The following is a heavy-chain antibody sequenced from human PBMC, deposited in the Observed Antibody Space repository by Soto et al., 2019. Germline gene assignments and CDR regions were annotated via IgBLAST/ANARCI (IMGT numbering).Heavy chain of an antibody. D-gene: IGHD5-18*01. J-gene: IGHJ5*02. CDR2: INHSGST. Sequence: QVQLQQWGAGLLKPSETLSLTCAVYGGSFSGYYWSWIRQPPGKGLEWIGEINHSGSTNYNPSLKSRVTISVDTSKNQFSLKLSYVTAADTAVYYCARRSADTAMVTFWSDPWGQGTLVTVSS. CDR1: GGSFSGYY. V-gene: IGHV4-34*01. CDR3: ARRSADTAMVTFWSDP.